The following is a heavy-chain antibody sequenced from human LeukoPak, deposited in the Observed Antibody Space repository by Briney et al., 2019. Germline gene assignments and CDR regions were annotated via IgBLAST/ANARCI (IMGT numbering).Heavy chain of an antibody. CDR2: ISGGGDAT. D-gene: IGHD3-10*01. Sequence: GGSLRLSCAASGFTFSSYGMSWVRQAPGKGLEWVSAISGGGDATYYADSVKGRFTISRDNSKNTLYLQMNSLRVEDTAVYYCARDSSMLRGPLVIYYFDFWGQGTLVTVSS. CDR3: ARDSSMLRGPLVIYYFDF. CDR1: GFTFSSYG. V-gene: IGHV3-23*01. J-gene: IGHJ4*02.